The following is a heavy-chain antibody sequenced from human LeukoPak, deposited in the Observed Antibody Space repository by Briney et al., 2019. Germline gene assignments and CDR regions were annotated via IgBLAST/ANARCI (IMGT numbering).Heavy chain of an antibody. CDR2: TNPNSGYT. Sequence: ASVTVSCKASGYTFTSYDINWVRQPTGQGLEWMGWTNPNSGYTGYAQKFQGRVTMTRNTSISTAYMELSNLRSEDTAVYYCARRWDSSGYYEDYFDYWGQGTLVTVSS. CDR1: GYTFTSYD. D-gene: IGHD3-22*01. J-gene: IGHJ4*02. V-gene: IGHV1-8*01. CDR3: ARRWDSSGYYEDYFDY.